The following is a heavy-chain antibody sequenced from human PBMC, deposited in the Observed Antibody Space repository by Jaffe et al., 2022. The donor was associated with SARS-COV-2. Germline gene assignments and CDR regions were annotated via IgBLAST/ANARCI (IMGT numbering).Heavy chain of an antibody. J-gene: IGHJ4*02. CDR2: ITTNGDAT. D-gene: IGHD4-4*01. CDR3: AKRTAGSNSPIDY. Sequence: EVLLLESGGGLAQPGGSLRLSCAASAFTFKNYAMSWVRQAPGKGLEWVSSITTNGDATYYADSVKGRFTISRDNSKNTLFLQMNSLRAEDTAVYYCAKRTAGSNSPIDYWGQGALVTVSS. V-gene: IGHV3-23*01. CDR1: AFTFKNYA.